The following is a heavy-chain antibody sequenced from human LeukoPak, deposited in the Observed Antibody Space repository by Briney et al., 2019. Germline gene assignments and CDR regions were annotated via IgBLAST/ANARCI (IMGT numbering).Heavy chain of an antibody. V-gene: IGHV3-73*01. D-gene: IGHD4-17*01. CDR2: IRSKANSYAT. J-gene: IGHJ6*03. CDR3: AKEGGNADGDYGFWGGYYYYYYMDV. CDR1: GFTFSGSA. Sequence: GGSLRLSCAASGFTFSGSAMHWVRQASGKGLEWVGRIRSKANSYATAYAASVKGRFTISRDDSKNTLYLQMNSLRAEDTAVYYCAKEGGNADGDYGFWGGYYYYYYMDVWGKGTTVTVSS.